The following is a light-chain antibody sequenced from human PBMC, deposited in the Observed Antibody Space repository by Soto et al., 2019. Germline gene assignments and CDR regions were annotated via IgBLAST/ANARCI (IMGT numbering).Light chain of an antibody. V-gene: IGKV3-20*01. CDR3: QHYGSSPYT. J-gene: IGKJ2*01. Sequence: DIVLTQSPGTLSLSPGERATLSCRASQSVTSSYLAWYQQKPGQAPRLLIYGASNRATDIPDRFSGIGSGTDFTLTISRLDPEEFAVYFCQHYGSSPYTFGQGTKLEIK. CDR1: QSVTSSY. CDR2: GAS.